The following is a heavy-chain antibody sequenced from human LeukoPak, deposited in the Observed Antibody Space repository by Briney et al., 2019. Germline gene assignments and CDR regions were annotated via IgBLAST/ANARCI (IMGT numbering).Heavy chain of an antibody. CDR2: IYSAGSA. V-gene: IGHV3-66*01. CDR1: GFAISANY. Sequence: GGSLRLSCAASGFAISANYMTWVRHSPGKGLDWVSLIYSAGSADYADSVKGRFTISKDHSKNTVFLQLNSLRAEDTAMYYCASLYCSRGSCAFDVWGQGTLVTVSP. J-gene: IGHJ5*02. D-gene: IGHD2-15*01. CDR3: ASLYCSRGSCAFDV.